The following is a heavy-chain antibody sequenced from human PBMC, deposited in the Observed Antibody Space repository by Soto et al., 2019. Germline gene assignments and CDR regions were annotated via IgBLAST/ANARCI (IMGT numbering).Heavy chain of an antibody. CDR1: GGSISSYY. V-gene: IGHV4-59*01. D-gene: IGHD2-2*02. J-gene: IGHJ6*02. Sequence: SETLSLTCTVSGGSISSYYWSWIRQPPGKGLEWIGYIYYSGSTNYNPSLKSRVTISVDTSKNQFSLKLRSVIVADTAVYHCARFVRSCSGTTCYTRADVWGQGTTVTVSS. CDR3: ARFVRSCSGTTCYTRADV. CDR2: IYYSGST.